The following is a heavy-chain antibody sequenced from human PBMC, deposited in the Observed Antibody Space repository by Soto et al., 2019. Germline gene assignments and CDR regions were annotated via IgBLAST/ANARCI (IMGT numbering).Heavy chain of an antibody. D-gene: IGHD2-8*01. CDR1: GYTFSSYD. CDR3: ARGGYCSDGVCYVWLVQ. V-gene: IGHV1-8*01. CDR2: MNPSDGKT. J-gene: IGHJ4*02. Sequence: QVQLAQSGAEVRQPGASVKVSCKTSGYTFSSYDINWVRQAAGQGLEWMGWMNPSDGKTGYAQKFQGRITMTRDTSISTADMELTSLTSEDTAVYYCARGGYCSDGVCYVWLVQWGQGTLVTVSS.